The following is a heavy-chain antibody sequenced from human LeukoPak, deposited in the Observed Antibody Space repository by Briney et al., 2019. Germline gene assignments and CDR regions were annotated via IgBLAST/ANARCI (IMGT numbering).Heavy chain of an antibody. D-gene: IGHD2-15*01. Sequence: SVKVSCKASGGTFSSYAISWVRQAPGQGLEWMGGIIPIFGTANYAQKFQGRVTITADESTSTAYMELSSLRSEDTAVYYCAGRNSYCSGGSCYEDGWGQGTLVTVSS. J-gene: IGHJ4*02. CDR1: GGTFSSYA. CDR2: IIPIFGTA. CDR3: AGRNSYCSGGSCYEDG. V-gene: IGHV1-69*13.